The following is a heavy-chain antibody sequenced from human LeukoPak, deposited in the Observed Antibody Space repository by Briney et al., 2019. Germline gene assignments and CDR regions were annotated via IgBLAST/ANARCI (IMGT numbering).Heavy chain of an antibody. D-gene: IGHD3-3*01. J-gene: IGHJ4*02. Sequence: ASVRVSCKASGYTFTGYYMHWVRQAPGQGLEWMGWINSNSGGTNYAQMFQGWVTMTRDTSISTAYMELSRLRSDDTAVYYCARAPLERYYDFWSGYRLTPGAFDYWGQGTLVTVSS. CDR3: ARAPLERYYDFWSGYRLTPGAFDY. V-gene: IGHV1-2*04. CDR1: GYTFTGYY. CDR2: INSNSGGT.